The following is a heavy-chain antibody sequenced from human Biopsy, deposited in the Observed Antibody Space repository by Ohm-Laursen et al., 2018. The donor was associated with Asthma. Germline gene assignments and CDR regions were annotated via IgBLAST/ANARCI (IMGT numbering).Heavy chain of an antibody. J-gene: IGHJ6*02. V-gene: IGHV1-69*13. CDR2: IIPIFGTA. D-gene: IGHD1-7*01. CDR1: EGTFSSYA. Sequence: SVKVSCKASEGTFSSYAISWVRQAPGQGLEWMGGIIPIFGTANYAQKFQGRVTITADESTSTAYMELSSLRSEDTAVYYCARDPHNSYLASLRTKFNYYYYGMDVWGQGTTVTVSS. CDR3: ARDPHNSYLASLRTKFNYYYYGMDV.